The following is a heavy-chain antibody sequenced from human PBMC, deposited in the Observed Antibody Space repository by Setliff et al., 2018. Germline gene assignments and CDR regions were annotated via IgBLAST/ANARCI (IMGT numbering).Heavy chain of an antibody. D-gene: IGHD5-18*01. CDR1: GYTLTELA. Sequence: GASVKVSCKVSGYTLTELAMHWVRQAPGKGLEWMGGFDPEDGETIYAQKFQGRVTMTEDTSTDTAYMELSSLRSEDTAVYYCATAGSWIQLVSYPQGNPEPFDYWGKGTLVTVSS. V-gene: IGHV1-24*01. CDR2: FDPEDGET. CDR3: ATAGSWIQLVSYPQGNPEPFDY. J-gene: IGHJ4*02.